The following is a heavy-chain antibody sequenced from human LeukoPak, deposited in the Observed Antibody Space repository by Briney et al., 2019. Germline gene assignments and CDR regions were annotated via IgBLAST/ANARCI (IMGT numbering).Heavy chain of an antibody. Sequence: SETLSLTCTVSDYSISSGYYWGWIRQPPGKGLGWIGSIYHSGNSYYNPSLKRRATTSADTSKNHFSLKMRSVTAADTDVYYCARVETYSSGWYDAFFDYWGQGTLVTVSS. CDR2: IYHSGNS. CDR1: DYSISSGYY. D-gene: IGHD6-19*01. J-gene: IGHJ4*02. V-gene: IGHV4-38-2*02. CDR3: ARVETYSSGWYDAFFDY.